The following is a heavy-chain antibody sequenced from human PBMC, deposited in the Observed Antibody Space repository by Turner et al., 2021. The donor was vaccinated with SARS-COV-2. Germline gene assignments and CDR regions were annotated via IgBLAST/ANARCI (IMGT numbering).Heavy chain of an antibody. D-gene: IGHD3-10*01. Sequence: QLQLQESGPGLVKPSVTLSLTCTVSRCSISSSSYYWGWIRQPPGKGLEWVGSIYYSGSTYYNPSLKSRVTISVDTSKNQFSLKLSSVTAADTAVYYCASQEALVPSYYYYYYGMDVWGQGTTVTVSS. CDR3: ASQEALVPSYYYYYYGMDV. CDR2: IYYSGST. V-gene: IGHV4-39*01. J-gene: IGHJ6*02. CDR1: RCSISSSSYY.